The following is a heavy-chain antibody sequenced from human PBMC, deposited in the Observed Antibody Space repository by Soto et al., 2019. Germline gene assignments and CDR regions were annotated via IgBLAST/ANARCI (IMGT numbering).Heavy chain of an antibody. V-gene: IGHV4-30-2*01. D-gene: IGHD3-16*02. CDR1: GGSISSGDYY. CDR3: ARAPLKGSYRPPQYFDY. J-gene: IGHJ4*02. Sequence: PSETLSLSCTVSGGSISSGDYYWSWIRQPPGKGLEWIGYIYHSGSTYYNPSLRSRVNISLHRSENQFSLNLTSVTAADTAIYYCARAPLKGSYRPPQYFDYWGQGILVTVSS. CDR2: IYHSGST.